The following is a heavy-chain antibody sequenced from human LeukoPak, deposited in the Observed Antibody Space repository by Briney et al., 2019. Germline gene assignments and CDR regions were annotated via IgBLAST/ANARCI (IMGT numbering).Heavy chain of an antibody. CDR2: IIPIFGTA. D-gene: IGHD6-6*01. Sequence: SSVKVSCKASGGTFSSYAISWVRQAPGQGLDWMGGIIPIFGTAHYAQKFQGRVTITTDESTSTAYVELSSLRSEDTGVYYCARGRSSSSEFSYYYYMDVWGKGTTVTVSS. J-gene: IGHJ6*03. CDR3: ARGRSSSSEFSYYYYMDV. CDR1: GGTFSSYA. V-gene: IGHV1-69*05.